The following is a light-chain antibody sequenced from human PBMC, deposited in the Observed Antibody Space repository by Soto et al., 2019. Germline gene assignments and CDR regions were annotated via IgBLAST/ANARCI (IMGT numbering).Light chain of an antibody. CDR1: SSDVGGYNY. V-gene: IGLV2-11*01. Sequence: QSALTQPRSVTGCPVQSVAISCTGTSSDVGGYNYVSWYQQHPGKAPKLMIYDVSKRPSGVPDRFSGSKSGNTASLTISGLQAEDEADYYCCSYAGSFKGYVFGTGTKLTVL. J-gene: IGLJ1*01. CDR3: CSYAGSFKGYV. CDR2: DVS.